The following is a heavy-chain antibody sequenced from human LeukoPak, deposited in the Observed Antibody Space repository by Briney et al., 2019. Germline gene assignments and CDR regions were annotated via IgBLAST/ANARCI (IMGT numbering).Heavy chain of an antibody. Sequence: GGSLRLSCAASGFTFDDYAMHWVRQAPGKGLEWVSLISGDGGSTFYADSVKGRFTISRDNAKNSLYLQMNSLRAEDTAVYYYARDYNYGDYVTWGQGTLVTVSS. V-gene: IGHV3-43*02. D-gene: IGHD4-17*01. CDR2: ISGDGGST. J-gene: IGHJ5*02. CDR1: GFTFDDYA. CDR3: ARDYNYGDYVT.